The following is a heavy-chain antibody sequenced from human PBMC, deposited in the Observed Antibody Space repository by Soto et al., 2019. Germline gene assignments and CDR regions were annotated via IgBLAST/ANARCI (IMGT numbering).Heavy chain of an antibody. CDR2: IIPIFGTA. J-gene: IGHJ4*02. Sequence: SVKVSCKASGGTLSSYAISWVRQAPGQGLEWMGGIIPIFGTANYAQKFQGRVTITADESTSTAYMELSSLRSEDTAVYYCARDKGYCSSTSCPWDYWGQGTLVTVSS. D-gene: IGHD2-2*01. V-gene: IGHV1-69*13. CDR1: GGTLSSYA. CDR3: ARDKGYCSSTSCPWDY.